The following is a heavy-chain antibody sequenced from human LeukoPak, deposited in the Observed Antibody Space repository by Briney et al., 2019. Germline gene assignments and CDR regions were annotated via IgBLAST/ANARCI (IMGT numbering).Heavy chain of an antibody. CDR2: IKQDGSEK. J-gene: IGHJ4*02. Sequence: GGSLRLSCAASGFTFSSYWMSWVRQAPGKGLEWVANIKQDGSEKYYVDSVKGRFTISRDNAKSSLYLQMNSLRAEDTAVYYCARRWRYGSGSYPDYWGQGTLVTVSS. V-gene: IGHV3-7*01. D-gene: IGHD3-10*01. CDR3: ARRWRYGSGSYPDY. CDR1: GFTFSSYW.